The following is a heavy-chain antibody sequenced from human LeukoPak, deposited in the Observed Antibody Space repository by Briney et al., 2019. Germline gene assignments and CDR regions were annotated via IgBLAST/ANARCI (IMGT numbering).Heavy chain of an antibody. D-gene: IGHD4-17*01. V-gene: IGHV4-34*01. J-gene: IGHJ4*02. Sequence: SETLSLTCAVYGGSFSGYYWSWIRQPPGKGLEWIGENNHSGSTNYNPSLKSRVTISVDTSKNQFSLKLSSVTAADTAVYYCARGALGDYIGLDYWGQGTLVTVSS. CDR3: ARGALGDYIGLDY. CDR2: NNHSGST. CDR1: GGSFSGYY.